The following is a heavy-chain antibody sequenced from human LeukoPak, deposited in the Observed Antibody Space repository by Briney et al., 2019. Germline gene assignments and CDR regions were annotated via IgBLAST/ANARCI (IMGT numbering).Heavy chain of an antibody. D-gene: IGHD2-2*01. CDR2: SYYSGST. V-gene: IGHV4-59*01. CDR3: ARAVVVPAAHNWFDP. Sequence: PSETLSLTCTVSGGSISSYYWSWIRQPPGKGLEWIGYSYYSGSTNYNPSLKSRVTISVDTSKNQFSLKLSSVTAADTAVYYCARAVVVPAAHNWFDPWGQGTLVTVSS. J-gene: IGHJ5*02. CDR1: GGSISSYY.